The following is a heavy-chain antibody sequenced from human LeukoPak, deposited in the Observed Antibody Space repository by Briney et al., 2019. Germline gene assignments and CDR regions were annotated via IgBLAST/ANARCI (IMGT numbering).Heavy chain of an antibody. CDR3: ARRMYSGSYQGFDY. J-gene: IGHJ4*02. Sequence: GGSLRLSCAVSGFTFSSYSMNWGRQAPGKGLVWVSYISSSSTTIYYIDSVKGRFTIPRDNAKNSLYLQMNSLRDEDTAVYYCARRMYSGSYQGFDYWGQGTLVTVSS. D-gene: IGHD1-26*01. CDR2: ISSSSTTI. V-gene: IGHV3-48*02. CDR1: GFTFSSYS.